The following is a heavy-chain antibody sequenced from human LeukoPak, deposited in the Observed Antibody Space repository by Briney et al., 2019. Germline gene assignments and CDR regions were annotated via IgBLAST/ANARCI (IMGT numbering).Heavy chain of an antibody. V-gene: IGHV1-8*03. CDR1: GYTFTNYD. CDR3: ARAPSWGGLSSGSYYFDY. CDR2: MNPNSGNT. Sequence: GASVKVSCKASGYTFTNYDINWVRQATGQGREWMGWMNPNSGNTGYAQELQGRVTITRNTSISTAYMELSSLRSEDTAVYYCARAPSWGGLSSGSYYFDYWGQGTLVTVSS. D-gene: IGHD6-19*01. J-gene: IGHJ4*02.